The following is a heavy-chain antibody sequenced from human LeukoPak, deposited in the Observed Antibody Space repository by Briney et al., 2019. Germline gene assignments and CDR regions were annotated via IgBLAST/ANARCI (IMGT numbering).Heavy chain of an antibody. D-gene: IGHD2-15*01. CDR2: IVVGRGNT. CDR3: ATDQSGGYFSDAFDI. CDR1: GFTFTSSA. Sequence: SVKVSRKASGFTFTSSAMQWVRQARGQRLEWIGWIVVGRGNTDYAQKFQERVTITRDMSTSTVYMEVSSLRSEDTAVYYCATDQSGGYFSDAFDIWGQGTMVTVSS. V-gene: IGHV1-58*02. J-gene: IGHJ3*02.